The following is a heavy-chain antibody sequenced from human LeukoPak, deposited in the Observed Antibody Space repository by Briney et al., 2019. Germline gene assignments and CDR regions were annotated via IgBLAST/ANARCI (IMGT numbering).Heavy chain of an antibody. Sequence: GGSLRLSCAASGFTFSSYGMHWVRQAPGKGLEWVAFIRYDGSNKYYADSVKGRSTISRDNSKNTLYLQMNSLRAEDTAVYYCAKGYSSGWTRTQYFDYWGQGTLVTVSS. V-gene: IGHV3-30*02. CDR1: GFTFSSYG. J-gene: IGHJ4*02. D-gene: IGHD6-19*01. CDR3: AKGYSSGWTRTQYFDY. CDR2: IRYDGSNK.